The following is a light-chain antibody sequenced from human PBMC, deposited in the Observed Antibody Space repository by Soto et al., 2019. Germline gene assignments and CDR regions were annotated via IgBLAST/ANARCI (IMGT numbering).Light chain of an antibody. CDR1: QDISNY. V-gene: IGKV1-27*01. CDR2: AAS. CDR3: QKYNSAPPWA. Sequence: DIQMTQSPSSLSAPVGDRVTISCRASQDISNYLAWYQQKPGKVPKLLIYAASTLQSGVPSRFHGSGSGTDFTLTITSLQPEDVATYYFQKYNSAPPWAFGQGTKVEI. J-gene: IGKJ1*01.